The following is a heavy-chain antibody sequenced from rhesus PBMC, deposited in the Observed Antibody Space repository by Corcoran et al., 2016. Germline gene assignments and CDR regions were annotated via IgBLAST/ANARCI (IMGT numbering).Heavy chain of an antibody. J-gene: IGHJ4*01. CDR2: ITRKQANT. Sequence: QVQPQESGPGLVKTSETLSLTCAVSGGTISRSNWWSWTRQPPGKGVEWIGGITRKQANTNHNASRMSRVTNTNDTAANQFALKLSAGTAAYTAVYYWASIELDLSSFGLDYWGQGVLVTVSS. CDR1: GGTISRSNW. D-gene: IGHD1-1*01. CDR3: ASIELDLSSFGLDY. V-gene: IGHV4S18*01.